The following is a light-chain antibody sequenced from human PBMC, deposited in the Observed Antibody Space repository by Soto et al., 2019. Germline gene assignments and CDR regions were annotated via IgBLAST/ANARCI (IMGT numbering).Light chain of an antibody. CDR2: GAS. J-gene: IGKJ2*01. Sequence: ETVMTQSPVALSVSPGERATLSCRASRRVRTNLAWYQHKRGQAPRLLIYGASTRATGIPARFRGSGFGTEFTLSTSSLQCDDFEYYYCQQYNHWPPYTFGQGTKLEIK. V-gene: IGKV3-15*01. CDR3: QQYNHWPPYT. CDR1: RRVRTN.